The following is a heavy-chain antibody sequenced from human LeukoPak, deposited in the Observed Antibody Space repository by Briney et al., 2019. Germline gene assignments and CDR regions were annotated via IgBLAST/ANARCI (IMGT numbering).Heavy chain of an antibody. J-gene: IGHJ4*02. D-gene: IGHD6-6*01. CDR1: GFTFSSYG. Sequence: GGSLRPSCAASGFTFSSYGMHWVRQAPGKGLEWVAVISYDGSNKYYADSVKGRFTISRDNSKNTLYLQMNSLRAEDTAVYYCAKDTFSSSMDYWGQGTLVTVSS. CDR2: ISYDGSNK. CDR3: AKDTFSSSMDY. V-gene: IGHV3-30*18.